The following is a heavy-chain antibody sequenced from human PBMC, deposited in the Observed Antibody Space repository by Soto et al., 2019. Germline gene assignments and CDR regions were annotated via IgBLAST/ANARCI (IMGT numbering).Heavy chain of an antibody. CDR1: GGTFSSYA. CDR2: IIPIFGTA. Sequence: GASVKVSCEACGGTFSSYAISWVRQAPGQGLEWMGGIIPIFGTANYAQKFQGRVTITADKSTSTAYMELSSLRSEDTAVYYCASTISPVDTAMENWGQGTLVTVSS. D-gene: IGHD5-18*01. J-gene: IGHJ4*02. V-gene: IGHV1-69*06. CDR3: ASTISPVDTAMEN.